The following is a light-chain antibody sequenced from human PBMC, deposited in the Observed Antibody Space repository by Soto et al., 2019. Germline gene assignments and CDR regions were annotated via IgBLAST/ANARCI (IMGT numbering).Light chain of an antibody. Sequence: EIVLTQSPGTLSLSTGERATLSCRASRNVDSNYLAWYQQKPGQAPRIIIFGASGRATGIPDRFSGSGSGTDFTLTISRLEPEDFAVYYCQQYGSLSWTFGQGTKVDI. J-gene: IGKJ1*01. CDR2: GAS. V-gene: IGKV3-20*01. CDR1: RNVDSNY. CDR3: QQYGSLSWT.